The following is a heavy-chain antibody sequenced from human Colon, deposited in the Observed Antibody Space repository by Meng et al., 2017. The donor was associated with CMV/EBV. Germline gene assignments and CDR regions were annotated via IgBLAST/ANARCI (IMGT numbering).Heavy chain of an antibody. V-gene: IGHV3-23*01. CDR1: TFDDYA. J-gene: IGHJ4*02. CDR2: IRGSGSNT. D-gene: IGHD3-22*01. CDR3: AKDEYYDRSGYYSSNYFDY. Sequence: TFDDYAMGWVRQAPGKGLEWVGVIRGSGSNTQSADSVKGRFTISRDNSENTLYLHMNSLRPEDTAVYYCAKDEYYDRSGYYSSNYFDYWGQGTLVTVSS.